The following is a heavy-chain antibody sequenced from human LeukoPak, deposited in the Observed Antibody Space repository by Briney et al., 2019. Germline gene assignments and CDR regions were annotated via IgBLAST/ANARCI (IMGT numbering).Heavy chain of an antibody. D-gene: IGHD3-22*01. CDR2: ISSSSSTI. J-gene: IGHJ4*02. Sequence: GGSLRLSCAASGFTFSSYIMNWVRQAPGKGLEWVSYISSSSSTIYYADSVKGRFTISRDNAKNSLYLQMNSLRAEDTAVYYCARGGGKNYYDSSGRLDYWGQGTLVTVSS. V-gene: IGHV3-48*04. CDR3: ARGGGKNYYDSSGRLDY. CDR1: GFTFSSYI.